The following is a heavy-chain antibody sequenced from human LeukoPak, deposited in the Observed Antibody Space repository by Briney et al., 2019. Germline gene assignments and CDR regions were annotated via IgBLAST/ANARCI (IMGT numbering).Heavy chain of an antibody. Sequence: GESLKISCKGSGYTFTSYWIGWVRQMPGKGLEWMGIIYPGDSDTRYSPSFQGQVTISADKSISTAYLQWSSLKASDTAMYYCARQTPVRGDRRTRLFGYMDVWGKGTTVTISS. CDR2: IYPGDSDT. D-gene: IGHD3-10*01. J-gene: IGHJ6*03. V-gene: IGHV5-51*01. CDR3: ARQTPVRGDRRTRLFGYMDV. CDR1: GYTFTSYW.